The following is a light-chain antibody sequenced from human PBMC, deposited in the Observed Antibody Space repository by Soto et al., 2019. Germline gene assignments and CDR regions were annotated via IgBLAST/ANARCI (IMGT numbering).Light chain of an antibody. CDR2: EVS. Sequence: TETSSDVGDYNYVSWYQQHPGKAPKLMIYEVSMRPSGVPDRFSGSKSANTASLIVSGLQAEDEADYYCSSYVGSSNSVVFGGGTKVTVL. J-gene: IGLJ2*01. V-gene: IGLV2-8*01. CDR3: SSYVGSSNSVV. CDR1: SSDVGDYNY.